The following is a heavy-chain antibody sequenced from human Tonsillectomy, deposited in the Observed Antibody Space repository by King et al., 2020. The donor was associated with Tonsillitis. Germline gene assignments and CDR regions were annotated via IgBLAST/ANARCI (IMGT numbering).Heavy chain of an antibody. Sequence: QLVQSGAEVKKPGSSVKVSCKASGGTFSSYAISWVRQAPGQGLEWMGGIIPIFGTANYAQKFQGRVTITADESTSTAYMELSSLRSEDTAVYYCARAPLSFLYAPRYYYGVDVWGQGTTVTVSS. CDR2: IIPIFGTA. V-gene: IGHV1-69*01. D-gene: IGHD2/OR15-2a*01. CDR3: ARAPLSFLYAPRYYYGVDV. J-gene: IGHJ6*02. CDR1: GGTFSSYA.